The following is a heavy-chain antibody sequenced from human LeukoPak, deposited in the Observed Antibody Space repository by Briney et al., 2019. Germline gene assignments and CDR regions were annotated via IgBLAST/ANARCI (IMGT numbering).Heavy chain of an antibody. D-gene: IGHD6-6*01. CDR3: ARASRSTSSEC. J-gene: IGHJ4*02. Sequence: PGESLSLSCATSGFTFSDSWMSWFRQAPGKGLEWVAITNQDGSVRFYVDSVKGRFTISRDNAKNSLYLYMNSLRVEDTAVCFCARASRSTSSECWGQGILVTVSS. CDR2: TNQDGSVR. V-gene: IGHV3-7*01. CDR1: GFTFSDSW.